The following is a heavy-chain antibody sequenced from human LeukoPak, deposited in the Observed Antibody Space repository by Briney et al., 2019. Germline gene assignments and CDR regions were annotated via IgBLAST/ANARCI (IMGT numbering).Heavy chain of an antibody. D-gene: IGHD3-10*01. V-gene: IGHV3-30*02. CDR1: GFTFSSYA. CDR3: AKDDAWLRFGE. Sequence: QAGGTLRLSCAASGFTFSSYAMSWVRQAPGKGLEWVAFIRYDGSNKYYADSVKGRFTISRDNSKNTLYLEVISLTAEDTAVYYCAKDDAWLRFGEWSQGTLVTVSS. J-gene: IGHJ4*02. CDR2: IRYDGSNK.